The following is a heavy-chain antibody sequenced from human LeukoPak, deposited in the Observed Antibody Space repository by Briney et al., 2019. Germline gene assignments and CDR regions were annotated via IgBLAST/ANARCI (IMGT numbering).Heavy chain of an antibody. Sequence: ASVKVSCKASGGTFSSYAISWVRQAPGQGLEWMGGIIPIFGTANYAQKFQGRVTITADESTSTAYMELSSLRSEDTAVYYCARGTVTTFGLGRHPTLYYFDYWGQGTLVTVSS. J-gene: IGHJ4*02. D-gene: IGHD3-16*01. CDR2: IIPIFGTA. CDR3: ARGTVTTFGLGRHPTLYYFDY. CDR1: GGTFSSYA. V-gene: IGHV1-69*13.